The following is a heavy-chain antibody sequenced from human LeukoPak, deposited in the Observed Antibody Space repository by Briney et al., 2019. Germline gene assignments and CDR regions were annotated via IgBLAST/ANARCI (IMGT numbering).Heavy chain of an antibody. J-gene: IGHJ4*02. CDR1: GFTFSSYA. CDR3: AKDVGEVITAVFDY. V-gene: IGHV3-23*01. Sequence: PGGSLRLSCAASGFTFSSYAMSWVRRAPGKGPEWVSAISGSGGSTYYADSVKGRFTISRDNSKNTLYLQMNSLRAEDTAVYYCAKDVGEVITAVFDYWGQGTLVTVSS. CDR2: ISGSGGST. D-gene: IGHD3-22*01.